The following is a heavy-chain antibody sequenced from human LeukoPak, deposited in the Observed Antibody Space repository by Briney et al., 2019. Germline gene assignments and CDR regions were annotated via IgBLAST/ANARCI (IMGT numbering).Heavy chain of an antibody. Sequence: GESLKISCKGSGYSFTSYWIGWVRQMPGKGLEWMGIIYPGDSDTRYSPPFQGQVTISADKSISTAYLQWSSLKASDTAMYYCARHSRRYCSSTSCYNEIDYWGQGTLVTVSS. CDR2: IYPGDSDT. CDR3: ARHSRRYCSSTSCYNEIDY. D-gene: IGHD2-2*02. CDR1: GYSFTSYW. J-gene: IGHJ4*02. V-gene: IGHV5-51*01.